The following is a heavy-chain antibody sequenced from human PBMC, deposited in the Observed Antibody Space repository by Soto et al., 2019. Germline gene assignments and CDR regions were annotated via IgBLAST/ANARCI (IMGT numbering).Heavy chain of an antibody. Sequence: SLRLFCAACGFTFSIYCLSWVSQGPGEGLEWVAVISYDGSNKYYADAVKGRFTISRHNSKNTLYLQMNSLRAEDTAVYYCGRKAVDDYYGKHVYDQPTPVTVSS. V-gene: IGHV3-33*01. CDR3: GRKAVDDYYGKHV. CDR2: ISYDGSNK. J-gene: IGHJ6*02. CDR1: GFTFSIYC. D-gene: IGHD6-19*01.